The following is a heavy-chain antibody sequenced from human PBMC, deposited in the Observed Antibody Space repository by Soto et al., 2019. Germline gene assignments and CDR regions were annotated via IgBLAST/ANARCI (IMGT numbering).Heavy chain of an antibody. V-gene: IGHV1-24*01. CDR2: FDPEDVET. CDR1: GYTLTELS. Sequence: ASVKVSCTVSGYTLTELSMHWVRQTPGKGPEWLGGFDPEDVETIYANSVKGRFTISRDTSKDTLYLQMGSLSAEDMAVYYCARISVIGQAAFDLWGQGTMVTVSS. J-gene: IGHJ3*01. CDR3: ARISVIGQAAFDL.